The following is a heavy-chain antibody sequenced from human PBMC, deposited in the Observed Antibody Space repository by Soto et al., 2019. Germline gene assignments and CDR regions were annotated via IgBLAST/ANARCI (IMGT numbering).Heavy chain of an antibody. D-gene: IGHD6-13*01. Sequence: SETLSLTCTVSGGSISSYYWSWIRQPAGKGLEWIGRIYTSGSTNYNPSLKSRVTMSVDTSKNQFSLKLSSVTAADTAVYYCARETAAAVAHYYYYGMDVWGQGITVTVS. V-gene: IGHV4-4*07. CDR1: GGSISSYY. J-gene: IGHJ6*02. CDR2: IYTSGST. CDR3: ARETAAAVAHYYYYGMDV.